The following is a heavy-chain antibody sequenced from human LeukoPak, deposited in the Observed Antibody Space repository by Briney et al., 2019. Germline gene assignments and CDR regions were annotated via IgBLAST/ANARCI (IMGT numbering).Heavy chain of an antibody. CDR3: AKGGYYYDSSGYYYLDY. D-gene: IGHD3-22*01. CDR1: GFTFSSYG. Sequence: QAGGSLRLSCAASGFTFSSYGMHWVRQAPGKGLEWVAVISYDGSNKYYADSVKGRFTISRDNSKNTLYLQMNSLRAEDTAVYYCAKGGYYYDSSGYYYLDYWGQGTLVTVSS. J-gene: IGHJ4*02. V-gene: IGHV3-30*18. CDR2: ISYDGSNK.